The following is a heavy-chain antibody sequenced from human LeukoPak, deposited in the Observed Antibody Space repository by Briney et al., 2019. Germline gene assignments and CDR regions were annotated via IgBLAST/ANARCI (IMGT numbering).Heavy chain of an antibody. Sequence: PGGSLRLFCAASGFTFSSYEMNWVRQAPGKGLEWVSYISSSGSTIYYADSVKGRFTISRDNAKNSLYLQMNSLRAEDTAVYCCAREMAYFDWSAIDYWGQGTLVTVSS. J-gene: IGHJ4*02. CDR2: ISSSGSTI. CDR1: GFTFSSYE. D-gene: IGHD3-9*01. V-gene: IGHV3-48*03. CDR3: AREMAYFDWSAIDY.